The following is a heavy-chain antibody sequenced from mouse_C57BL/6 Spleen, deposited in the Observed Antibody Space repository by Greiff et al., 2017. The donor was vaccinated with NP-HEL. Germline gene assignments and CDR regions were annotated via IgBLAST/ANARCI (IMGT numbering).Heavy chain of an antibody. D-gene: IGHD1-1*01. CDR3: SRVDYGRRNGYFDV. Sequence: EVKLVESGAELVKPGASVKLSCTASGFNIKDYYIHWVKQRTDQGLEWIGRIDPEDGETKYGPKFQGKATITADTSSNTAYLQLSSLTSEDTAVYYLSRVDYGRRNGYFDVWGKGTTVTVSS. CDR2: IDPEDGET. V-gene: IGHV14-2*01. J-gene: IGHJ1*03. CDR1: GFNIKDYY.